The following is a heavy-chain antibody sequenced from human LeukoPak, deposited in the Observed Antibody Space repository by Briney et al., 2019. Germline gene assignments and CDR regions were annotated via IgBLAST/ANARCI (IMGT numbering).Heavy chain of an antibody. CDR2: IYYSGST. CDR3: ARVRYGQKVHFDY. D-gene: IGHD5-18*01. V-gene: IGHV4-59*08. J-gene: IGHJ4*02. CDR1: GGSISSHY. Sequence: SETLSLTCTVSGGSISSHYWNWIRQPPGKGLEWIGYIYYSGSTYYNPSLKSRVTTSVDTSKNQFSLKLSSVTAADTAVYYCARVRYGQKVHFDYWGQGTLVTVSS.